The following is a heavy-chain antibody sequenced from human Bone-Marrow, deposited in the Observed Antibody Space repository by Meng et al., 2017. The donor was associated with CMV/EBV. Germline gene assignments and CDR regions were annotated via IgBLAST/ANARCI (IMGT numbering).Heavy chain of an antibody. CDR3: ARGQQQLAGGLDV. V-gene: IGHV3-11*01. J-gene: IGHJ6*02. Sequence: GESLKISCVASGFTFSDYYMNWIRQAPGKGLEWVSCIGSSGTTIYYADSVKGRFTVSRDNAKSSLYLQMNSLRAEDTAVYYCARGQQQLAGGLDVWGQGTTVTVSS. CDR2: IGSSGTTI. CDR1: GFTFSDYY. D-gene: IGHD6-13*01.